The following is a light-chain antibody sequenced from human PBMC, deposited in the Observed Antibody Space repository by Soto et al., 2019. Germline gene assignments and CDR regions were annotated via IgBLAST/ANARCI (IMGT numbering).Light chain of an antibody. J-gene: IGLJ3*02. CDR3: SSFASSATVE. V-gene: IGLV2-18*02. Sequence: QSVLTQPPSVSGSPGQSVTISCTGTSSDIGYHNRVSWYQQPPGTAPKLMIYEVSTRYSGVPDRFSGSKSGNTASLTISGLQAEDEADYYCSSFASSATVEFGGGTKLTVL. CDR2: EVS. CDR1: SSDIGYHNR.